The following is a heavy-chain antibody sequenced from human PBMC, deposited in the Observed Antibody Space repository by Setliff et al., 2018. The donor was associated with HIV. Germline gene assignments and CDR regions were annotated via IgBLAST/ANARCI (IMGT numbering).Heavy chain of an antibody. V-gene: IGHV4-39*07. CDR1: GGSISIYSYY. D-gene: IGHD3-10*01. CDR2: ISYRGST. Sequence: SETLSLTCTASGGSISIYSYYWGWIRQPPGKGMEWIGSISYRGSTYYNTSLKSRVTISVDTSKNQFSRRLSSVTAADTALYYCVRESALDGSGSLGWCDPWGQGTLVTVSS. J-gene: IGHJ5*02. CDR3: VRESALDGSGSLGWCDP.